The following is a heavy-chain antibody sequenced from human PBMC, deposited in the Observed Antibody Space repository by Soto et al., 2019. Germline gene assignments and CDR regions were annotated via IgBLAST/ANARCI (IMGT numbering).Heavy chain of an antibody. J-gene: IGHJ4*02. D-gene: IGHD6-19*01. CDR2: TYYRSKWYN. Sequence: SQTLSLTCALSGDSASSNSAAWNWIRQSPSRGLEWLGRTYYRSKWYNDYAASVKSRITLNPDTSKNQFSLQLNSVTPEDTAVYYCVRVEGVAGDPFDCWGQGTLVTVSS. CDR1: GDSASSNSAA. V-gene: IGHV6-1*01. CDR3: VRVEGVAGDPFDC.